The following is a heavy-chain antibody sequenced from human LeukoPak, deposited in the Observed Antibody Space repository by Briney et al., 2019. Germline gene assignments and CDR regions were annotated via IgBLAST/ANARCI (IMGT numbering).Heavy chain of an antibody. Sequence: MSGGSLRLSCVVSGLTFSSYSMSWVRQAPGKGLEWVSSISPTSRYIYSEDSMKGRFTISRDNAKNSLFLQINSLRAEDTAVYYCARDLSSGSQRTSYYYGMDVWGQGTTVTVSS. J-gene: IGHJ6*02. D-gene: IGHD3-22*01. CDR3: ARDLSSGSQRTSYYYGMDV. CDR2: ISPTSRYI. CDR1: GLTFSSYS. V-gene: IGHV3-21*04.